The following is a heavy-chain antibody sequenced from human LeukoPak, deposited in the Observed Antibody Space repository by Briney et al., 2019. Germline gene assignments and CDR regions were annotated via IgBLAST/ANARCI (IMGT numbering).Heavy chain of an antibody. D-gene: IGHD6-13*01. CDR2: ISGSGGST. CDR1: GFTFSSYA. Sequence: GGSLRLSCAASGFTFSSYAMSWVRQAPGKGLEWVSAISGSGGSTYYADSVKGRFTISRDNSKNTLYLQMNNLRAEDTAVYYCAKDRMRSSAGKDFQHWGQGTLVTVSS. V-gene: IGHV3-23*01. J-gene: IGHJ1*01. CDR3: AKDRMRSSAGKDFQH.